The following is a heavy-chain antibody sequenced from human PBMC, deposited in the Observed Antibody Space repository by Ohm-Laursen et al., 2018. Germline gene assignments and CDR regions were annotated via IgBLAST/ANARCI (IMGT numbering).Heavy chain of an antibody. V-gene: IGHV2-5*01. J-gene: IGHJ4*02. CDR1: GFSLSTSGVG. D-gene: IGHD2-2*01. CDR2: LYWNDHN. CDR3: AHRACSSTSFYLDYFDF. Sequence: TQTLTLTCTFSGFSLSTSGVGVGWIRQPPGKALEWLALLYWNDHNRYSPSLKSRLTITKDTSKNQVVLTMTNMDPVDTATYYCAHRACSSTSFYLDYFDFWGQGTLVTVSS.